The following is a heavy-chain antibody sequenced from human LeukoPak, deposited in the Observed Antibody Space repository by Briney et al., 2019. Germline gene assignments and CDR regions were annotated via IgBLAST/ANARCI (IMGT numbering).Heavy chain of an antibody. V-gene: IGHV4-4*02. CDR3: AREIAAAGSGFDY. J-gene: IGHJ4*02. CDR1: GGSISSTNW. CDR2: IYYSGST. D-gene: IGHD6-13*01. Sequence: SGTLSLTCAVSGGSISSTNWWSWVRQSPGKGLEWIGYIYYSGSTNYNPSLKSRVTISVDTSKNQFSLKLSSVTAADTAVYYCAREIAAAGSGFDYWGQGTLVTVSS.